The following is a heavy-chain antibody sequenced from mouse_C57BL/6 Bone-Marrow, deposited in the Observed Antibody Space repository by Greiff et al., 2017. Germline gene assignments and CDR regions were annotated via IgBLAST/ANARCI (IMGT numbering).Heavy chain of an antibody. CDR3: ARWSSWFAY. J-gene: IGHJ3*01. CDR1: GYAFTNYL. CDR2: INPGSGGT. Sequence: VQLQQSGAELVRPGTSVKVSCKASGYAFTNYLIEWVKQRPGQGLEWIGVINPGSGGTNYNEKFKGKATLTADKSSSTAYMQLSSLTSEDSAVYFCARWSSWFAYWGQGTLVTVSA. V-gene: IGHV1-54*01.